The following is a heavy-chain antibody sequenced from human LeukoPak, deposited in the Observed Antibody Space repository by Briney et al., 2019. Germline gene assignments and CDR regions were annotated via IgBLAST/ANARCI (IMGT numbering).Heavy chain of an antibody. Sequence: GGSLRLSCAASGFTFSTYAMHGVRQAPGKGLEWVAVISSDGNKKFYTDSVKGRFTISRDNSRNTLYLQINGLRAEDTAVYYCVRDAGAYWGQGPPVTVSS. J-gene: IGHJ4*02. V-gene: IGHV3-30*10. CDR1: GFTFSTYA. CDR2: ISSDGNKK. CDR3: VRDAGAY.